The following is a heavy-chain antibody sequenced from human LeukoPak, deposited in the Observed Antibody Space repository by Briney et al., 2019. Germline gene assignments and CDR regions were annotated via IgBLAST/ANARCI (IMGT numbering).Heavy chain of an antibody. Sequence: SETLSLTCAVYGGSFSGYYRSWIRQPPGKGLEWIGEINHSGSTNYNPSLKSRVTISVDTSKNQFSLKLSSVTAADTAVYYCARGGGAVADSFDYWGQGTLVTVSS. D-gene: IGHD6-19*01. J-gene: IGHJ4*02. V-gene: IGHV4-34*01. CDR3: ARGGGAVADSFDY. CDR2: INHSGST. CDR1: GGSFSGYY.